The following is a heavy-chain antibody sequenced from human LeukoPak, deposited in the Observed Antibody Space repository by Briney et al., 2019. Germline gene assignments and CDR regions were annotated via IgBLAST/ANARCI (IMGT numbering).Heavy chain of an antibody. J-gene: IGHJ6*02. D-gene: IGHD3-9*01. V-gene: IGHV3-23*01. CDR1: GFTFSSYA. Sequence: GGSLRLSCAASGFTFSSYAMSWVRQAPGKGLEWVSAISGSGGSTYYADFVKGRFTISRDNSQNTLYLQMNSLRAEDTAVYYCARDPYDILTGYYIGMDVWGQGTTVTVSS. CDR2: ISGSGGST. CDR3: ARDPYDILTGYYIGMDV.